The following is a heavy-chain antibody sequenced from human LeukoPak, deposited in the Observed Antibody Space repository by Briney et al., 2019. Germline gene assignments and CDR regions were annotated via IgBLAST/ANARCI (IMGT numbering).Heavy chain of an antibody. Sequence: KPSETLSLTCTVSGGSISSYYWSWIRQPAGKGLEWIGRIYTSGSNNYNPSLKSRVTMSVDSSKNQFSLKLSSVTAADTAVYYCARDVYYYDSSGYYPDYWGQGTLVTVSS. D-gene: IGHD3-22*01. CDR1: GGSISSYY. J-gene: IGHJ4*02. CDR2: IYTSGSN. CDR3: ARDVYYYDSSGYYPDY. V-gene: IGHV4-4*07.